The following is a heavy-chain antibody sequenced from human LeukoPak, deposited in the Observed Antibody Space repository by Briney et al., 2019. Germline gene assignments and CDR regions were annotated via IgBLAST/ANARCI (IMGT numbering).Heavy chain of an antibody. V-gene: IGHV4-59*12. D-gene: IGHD5-18*01. CDR1: GASISSSY. CDR3: ARGGYSYGLPRILPGGYFDY. J-gene: IGHJ4*02. CDR2: IYSSGNT. Sequence: KTSETLSLTCTVSGASISSSYWSWIRQPPGKGLEWIAYIYSSGNTNYHPSLKSRVTISVDTSKNQFSLKLSSVTAADTAVYYCARGGYSYGLPRILPGGYFDYWGQGTLVTVSS.